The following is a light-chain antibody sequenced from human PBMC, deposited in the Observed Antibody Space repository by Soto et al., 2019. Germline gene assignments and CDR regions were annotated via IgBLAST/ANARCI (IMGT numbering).Light chain of an antibody. J-gene: IGLJ2*01. V-gene: IGLV1-47*01. CDR3: ASWDDSLSGVV. Sequence: QSVLTQPPSASGPPGQRVTISCSGSSSNIRTNYVYWYQQLPGTAPKLLFYTNSQRPSGVPDRFSGSKSGTSASLAISGLRSEDEADYYCASWDDSLSGVVFGGGTKLTVL. CDR1: SSNIRTNY. CDR2: TNS.